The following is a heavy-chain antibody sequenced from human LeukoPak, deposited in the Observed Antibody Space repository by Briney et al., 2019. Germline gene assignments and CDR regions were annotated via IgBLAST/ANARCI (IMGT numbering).Heavy chain of an antibody. CDR3: ARQYDYVWGSPQSH. Sequence: GGSLRLSCAASGFSFHDYAMHWVRQATGKGLEWVSAIDTAGDTDYLGSVKDRFTISRDNSKNTLYLQMNSLRAEDTAVYYCARQYDYVWGSPQSHWGQGTLVTVSS. CDR1: GFSFHDYA. CDR2: IDTAGDT. J-gene: IGHJ4*02. V-gene: IGHV3-13*01. D-gene: IGHD3-16*01.